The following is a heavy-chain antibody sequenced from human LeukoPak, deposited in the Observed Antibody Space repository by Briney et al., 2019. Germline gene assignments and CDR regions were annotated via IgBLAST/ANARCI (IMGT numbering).Heavy chain of an antibody. CDR2: ISSSSSYI. Sequence: GGSLRLSCAASGFTFSSYSMNWVRQAPGKGLEWVSSISSSSSYINYADSVKGRFTISRDNAKNSLYLQMNSLRAEDTAVYYCARDLRSSGYYAFDYWGQGILVTVSS. CDR1: GFTFSSYS. V-gene: IGHV3-21*01. CDR3: ARDLRSSGYYAFDY. D-gene: IGHD3-22*01. J-gene: IGHJ4*02.